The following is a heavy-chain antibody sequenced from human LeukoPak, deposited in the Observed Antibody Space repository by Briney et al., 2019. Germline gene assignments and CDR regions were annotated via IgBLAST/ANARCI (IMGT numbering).Heavy chain of an antibody. D-gene: IGHD6-6*01. J-gene: IGHJ6*03. CDR3: AREYSSSWVYYYYYMDV. Sequence: SETLSLTCTVSGYSISSGYYWGWIRQPPGKGLEWIGRIYHSGSTYYNPSLKRRVTIAVDTSTKQFSLKLSSLTAADTAVYYCAREYSSSWVYYYYYMDVWGKGTTVTVSS. CDR1: GYSISSGYY. CDR2: IYHSGST. V-gene: IGHV4-38-2*02.